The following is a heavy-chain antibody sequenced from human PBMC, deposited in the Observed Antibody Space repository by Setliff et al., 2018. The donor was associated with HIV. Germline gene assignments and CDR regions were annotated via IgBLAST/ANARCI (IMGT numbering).Heavy chain of an antibody. Sequence: SETLSLTCTVSGDSISSGSYYWTWTRQSAGKGLEWIGHIYSTDTTNYNPSLENRVTISVDTSKNQFSLKLRSVTAADTAVYYCARDRGYCDNISCQEWFDSWGQGTLVTVSS. CDR1: GDSISSGSYY. J-gene: IGHJ5*01. CDR3: ARDRGYCDNISCQEWFDS. D-gene: IGHD2-2*01. V-gene: IGHV4-61*09. CDR2: IYSTDTT.